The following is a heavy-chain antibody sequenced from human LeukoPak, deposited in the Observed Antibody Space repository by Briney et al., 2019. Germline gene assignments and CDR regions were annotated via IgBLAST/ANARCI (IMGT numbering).Heavy chain of an antibody. CDR2: ISSSGSYI. Sequence: GGSLRLSCAASGFTFSSYTMNWVRQTPGKGLEWVSSISSSGSYITYAHSVSGRFTISRDNAKASLYLQMDSLGADDTAVYYCARDYEFWSGFVNYWGQGTLVTVSS. CDR1: GFTFSSYT. D-gene: IGHD3-3*01. CDR3: ARDYEFWSGFVNY. V-gene: IGHV3-21*06. J-gene: IGHJ4*02.